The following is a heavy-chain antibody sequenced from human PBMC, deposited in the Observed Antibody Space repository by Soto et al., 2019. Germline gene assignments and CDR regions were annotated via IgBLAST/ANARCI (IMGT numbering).Heavy chain of an antibody. V-gene: IGHV4-59*08. CDR3: ARQNPSSSAFDI. J-gene: IGHJ3*02. CDR2: IYYRGST. CDR1: GGSISSYY. D-gene: IGHD6-6*01. Sequence: SETLSLTCTVSGGSISSYYWSWIRQPPGKGLEWIGYIYYRGSTNYNPSLKSRVTISVDTSKNQFSLKLISVTAADTAVYYCARQNPSSSAFDIWGQGTMVTVSS.